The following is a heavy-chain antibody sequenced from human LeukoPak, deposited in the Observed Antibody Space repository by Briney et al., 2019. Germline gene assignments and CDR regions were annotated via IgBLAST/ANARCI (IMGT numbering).Heavy chain of an antibody. CDR1: GFTFSSYS. J-gene: IGHJ4*02. CDR3: ARGGYSSGWTLYFDY. Sequence: PGGSLRLSCAASGFTFSSYSMQWVRQAPGKGLEWVSYFSTTSSTIFYAVSVKCRFTISRDNAKTSLYLQLTRMRVEDTAVYYCARGGYSSGWTLYFDYWGQGTLVTVSS. V-gene: IGHV3-48*01. D-gene: IGHD6-19*01. CDR2: FSTTSSTI.